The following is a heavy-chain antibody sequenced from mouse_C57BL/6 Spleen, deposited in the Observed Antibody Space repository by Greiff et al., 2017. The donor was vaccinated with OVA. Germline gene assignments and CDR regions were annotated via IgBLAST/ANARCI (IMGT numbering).Heavy chain of an antibody. CDR3: TRRRLDYYGSSYWYFDV. CDR2: IDPETGGT. J-gene: IGHJ1*03. V-gene: IGHV1-15*01. Sequence: VQRVESGAELVRPGASVTLSCKASGYTFTDYEMHWVKQTPVHGLEWIGAIDPETGGTAYNQKFKGKAILTADKSSSTAYMELRSLTSEDSAVYYCTRRRLDYYGSSYWYFDVWGTGTTVTVSS. CDR1: GYTFTDYE. D-gene: IGHD1-1*01.